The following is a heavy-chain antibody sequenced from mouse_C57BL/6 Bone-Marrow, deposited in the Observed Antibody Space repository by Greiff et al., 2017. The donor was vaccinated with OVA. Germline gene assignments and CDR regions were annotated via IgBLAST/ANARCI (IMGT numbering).Heavy chain of an antibody. V-gene: IGHV1-81*01. CDR2: IYPRSGNT. CDR1: GYTFTSYG. D-gene: IGHD3-2*02. J-gene: IGHJ4*01. Sequence: VQLVESGAELARPGASVKLSCKASGYTFTSYGISWVKQRTGQGLEWIGEIYPRSGNTYYNEKFKGKATLTADKSSSTADMELRSLTSEDSAVYFCARTAQGYYYAMDYWGQGTSVTVSS. CDR3: ARTAQGYYYAMDY.